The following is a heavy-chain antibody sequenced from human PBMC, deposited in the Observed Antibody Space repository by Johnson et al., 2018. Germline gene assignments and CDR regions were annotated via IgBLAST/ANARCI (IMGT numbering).Heavy chain of an antibody. V-gene: IGHV3-23*04. CDR3: AAFLPGSYMAYLQY. CDR1: GFTFSSYA. D-gene: IGHD1-26*01. J-gene: IGHJ1*01. CDR2: LSESGGVT. Sequence: VQLVESGGGLVQXGGSLRLXCAASGFTFSSYAMSWVRQAPGKGLEWVSALSESGGVTFYADSVKGRFTISRDNSKNTVFLQMSSLRADDTAVYYCAAFLPGSYMAYLQYWGQGTLVTVSS.